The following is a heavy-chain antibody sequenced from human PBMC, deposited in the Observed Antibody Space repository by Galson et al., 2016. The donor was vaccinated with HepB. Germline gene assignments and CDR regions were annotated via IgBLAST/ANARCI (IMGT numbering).Heavy chain of an antibody. Sequence: SLRLSCAASGFSLSNYWMSWVRQAPGKGLEWVANINEDGSDRNYVDSVKGRFTISRDNAKNSLYLRMNSLRAEDTAVYYCARESTMSEAGTWGQGTLVTVSS. D-gene: IGHD6-19*01. V-gene: IGHV3-7*04. J-gene: IGHJ4*02. CDR1: GFSLSNYW. CDR3: ARESTMSEAGT. CDR2: INEDGSDR.